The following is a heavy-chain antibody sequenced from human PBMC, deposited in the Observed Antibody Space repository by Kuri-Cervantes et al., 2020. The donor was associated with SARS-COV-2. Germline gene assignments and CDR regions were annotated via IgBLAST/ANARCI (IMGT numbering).Heavy chain of an antibody. V-gene: IGHV3-9*01. Sequence: SLKISCAASGFTFDDYAMHWVRQAPGKGLEWVSGISWNSDSIGYADSVKGRFTISRDNAKNSLYLQMNSLRAEDTALYYCARDSYCSSTSCYNYFDYWGQGTLVTVSS. D-gene: IGHD2-2*02. J-gene: IGHJ4*02. CDR3: ARDSYCSSTSCYNYFDY. CDR2: ISWNSDSI. CDR1: GFTFDDYA.